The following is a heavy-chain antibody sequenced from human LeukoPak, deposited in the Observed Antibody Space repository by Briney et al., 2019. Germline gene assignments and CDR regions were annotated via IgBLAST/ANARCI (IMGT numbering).Heavy chain of an antibody. CDR3: ARGTPTALANFDY. D-gene: IGHD5-12*01. Sequence: PGGSLRLSCAASGFTFSSYAMGWVRQAPGKGLEWVSAISGIGGTTHYADSVKGRFTISRDNSKNTLFLQMDSLRGEDTAVYYCARGTPTALANFDYWGQGTLVTVSS. CDR1: GFTFSSYA. CDR2: ISGIGGTT. J-gene: IGHJ4*02. V-gene: IGHV3-23*01.